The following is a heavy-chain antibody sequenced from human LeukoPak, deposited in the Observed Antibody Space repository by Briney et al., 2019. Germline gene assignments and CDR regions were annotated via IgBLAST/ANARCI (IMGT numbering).Heavy chain of an antibody. V-gene: IGHV1-2*06. CDR3: ARDYCSSTSCLSDY. CDR1: GYTFTGYH. D-gene: IGHD2-2*01. CDR2: INPNSGDT. Sequence: GASVKASCKASGYTFTGYHMHWVRQAPGQGLEWMGRINPNSGDTNYAQKFQGRVAMTRDTSISTAFMELTRLRSDDTAVYYCARDYCSSTSCLSDYWGQGTLVTVSS. J-gene: IGHJ4*02.